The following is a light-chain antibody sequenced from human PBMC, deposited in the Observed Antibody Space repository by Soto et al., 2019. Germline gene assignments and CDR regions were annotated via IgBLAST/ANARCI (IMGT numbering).Light chain of an antibody. Sequence: QSVLTQPASVSGSPGQSITISCTGTSSDVGGYNYVSWYQQHPGKAPKLMIYEVRNRASGASNRFSGSKSGNTASLTISGLQAEDEADYYCSSYTSSSTYVFGTGTKVTVL. J-gene: IGLJ1*01. V-gene: IGLV2-14*01. CDR3: SSYTSSSTYV. CDR2: EVR. CDR1: SSDVGGYNY.